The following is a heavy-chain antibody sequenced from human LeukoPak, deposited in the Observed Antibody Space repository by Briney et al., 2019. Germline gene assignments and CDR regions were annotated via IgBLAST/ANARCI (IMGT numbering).Heavy chain of an antibody. V-gene: IGHV4-30-4*07. CDR3: ARDKTGIFDY. J-gene: IGHJ4*02. D-gene: IGHD7-27*01. CDR1: GGSIRSSGYS. CDR2: IFSSGST. Sequence: PSETLSLTCAVSGGSIRSSGYSWSWIRQPAGKGLEWIGYIFSSGSTYYNPSLKSQITKSIYTSKNQFSLKLNSVTAADTAVYYCARDKTGIFDYWGRGTLVTVSS.